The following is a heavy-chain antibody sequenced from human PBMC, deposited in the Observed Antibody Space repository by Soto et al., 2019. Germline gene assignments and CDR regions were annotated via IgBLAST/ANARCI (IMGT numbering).Heavy chain of an antibody. V-gene: IGHV1-69*06. CDR2: IIPIFGTA. CDR1: GGTFSSYA. CDR3: ARTGRYCSSTSCYTRGVYYYYYGMDV. Sequence: QVQLVQSGAEVKKPGSSVKVSCKASGGTFSSYAISWVRQAPGQGLEWMGGIIPIFGTANYAQKFQGRVTITADKSTSTAYIELSSLRSEDTAVYSCARTGRYCSSTSCYTRGVYYYYYGMDVWGQGTTVTVSS. J-gene: IGHJ6*02. D-gene: IGHD2-2*02.